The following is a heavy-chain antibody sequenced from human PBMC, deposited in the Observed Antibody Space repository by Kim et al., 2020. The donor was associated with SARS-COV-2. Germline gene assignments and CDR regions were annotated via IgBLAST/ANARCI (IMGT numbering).Heavy chain of an antibody. V-gene: IGHV3-21*01. J-gene: IGHJ6*02. D-gene: IGHD3-10*01. CDR3: ARDFGYGSGSYYTDYYYYGMGV. CDR2: ISSSSSYI. CDR1: GFTFSSYS. Sequence: GGSLRLSCAASGFTFSSYSMNWVRQAPGKGLEWVSSISSSSSYIYYADSVKGRFTISRDNAKNSLYLQMNSLRAEDTAVYYCARDFGYGSGSYYTDYYYYGMGVWGQGTTVTVSS.